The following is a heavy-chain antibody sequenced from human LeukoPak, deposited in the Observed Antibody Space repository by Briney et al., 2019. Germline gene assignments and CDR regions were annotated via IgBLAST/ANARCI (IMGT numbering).Heavy chain of an antibody. Sequence: PSETLSLTCTVSGGSISSGDYYWSWIRQPPGKGLEWIGYIYYSGSTYYNPSPKSRVTISVDTSKNQFSLKLSSVTAAATAVYYCARVDIRGYDSPTTFDYWGQGTLVTVSS. CDR3: ARVDIRGYDSPTTFDY. V-gene: IGHV4-30-4*01. CDR2: IYYSGST. CDR1: GGSISSGDYY. J-gene: IGHJ4*02. D-gene: IGHD5-12*01.